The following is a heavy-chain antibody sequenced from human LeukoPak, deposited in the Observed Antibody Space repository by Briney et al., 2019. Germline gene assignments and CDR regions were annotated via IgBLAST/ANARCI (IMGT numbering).Heavy chain of an antibody. CDR2: VNTHTGAT. CDR3: ARSGRGHVYGFFDY. J-gene: IGHJ4*02. Sequence: GASVKVSCKASGYTFTGYYMHWVRQAPGQGLERMGWVNTHTGATNYAQKFQGAVTMTRDTSISTAYMELSRPRSDDTAMYYCARSGRGHVYGFFDYWGQGTLVTVSS. V-gene: IGHV1-2*02. CDR1: GYTFTGYY. D-gene: IGHD3-10*01.